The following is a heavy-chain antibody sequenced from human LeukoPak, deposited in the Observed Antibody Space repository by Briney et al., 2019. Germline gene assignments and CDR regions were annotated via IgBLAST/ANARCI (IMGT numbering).Heavy chain of an antibody. D-gene: IGHD1-1*01. J-gene: IGHJ4*02. CDR3: AKATGHGDFRTDY. CDR2: INGDGGRT. CDR1: GFIFAAYA. V-gene: IGHV3-43*02. Sequence: GGSLRLSCAASGFIFAAYAMHWVRQVPGKGLEWVSLINGDGGRTFYADSVRGRFTISRDNSKNSLYLQMSGLRPEDTAFLYCAKATGHGDFRTDYWGQGTLVTVSS.